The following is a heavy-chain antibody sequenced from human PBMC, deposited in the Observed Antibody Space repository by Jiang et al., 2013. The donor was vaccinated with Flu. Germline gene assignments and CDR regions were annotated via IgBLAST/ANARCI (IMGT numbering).Heavy chain of an antibody. CDR1: GDSVSSNSAA. Sequence: GPGLVKPSQTLSLTCAISGDSVSSNSAAWNWIRQSPSRGLEWLGRTYYRSKWYNDYAVSVKSRITINPDTSKNQFSLQLNSMTPEDTAVYYCAREYDFWSNPAPNDAFDIWGQGTMVTVSS. D-gene: IGHD3-3*01. J-gene: IGHJ3*02. V-gene: IGHV6-1*01. CDR2: TYYRSKWYN. CDR3: AREYDFWSNPAPNDAFDI.